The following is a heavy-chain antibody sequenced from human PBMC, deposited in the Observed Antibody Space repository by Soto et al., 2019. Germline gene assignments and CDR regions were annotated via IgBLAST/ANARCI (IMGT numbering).Heavy chain of an antibody. V-gene: IGHV4-31*03. Sequence: NPSLTCTVSGGSISSGGYYWSWIRQHPGKGLEWIGYIYYSGSTYYNPSLKSRVTISVDTSKNQFSLKLSSVTAADTAVYYCERISGYERNFDYWGQGTLVTVSS. CDR3: ERISGYERNFDY. CDR2: IYYSGST. D-gene: IGHD5-12*01. J-gene: IGHJ4*02. CDR1: GGSISSGGYY.